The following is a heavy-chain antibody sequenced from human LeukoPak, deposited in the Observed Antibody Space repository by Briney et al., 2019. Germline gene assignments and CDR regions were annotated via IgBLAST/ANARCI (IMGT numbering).Heavy chain of an antibody. V-gene: IGHV3-48*01. D-gene: IGHD6-19*01. CDR2: ISSSSSTI. CDR3: ARDRTYSSGWYRSFDY. J-gene: IGHJ4*02. Sequence: PGGSLRLSCAASGFTFSSYSMNWVRQAPGKGLEWVSYISSSSSTIYYADSVKGRFTISRDNAKNSLYLQMNSLRAEDTAVYYCARDRTYSSGWYRSFDYWGQGTLVTVSS. CDR1: GFTFSSYS.